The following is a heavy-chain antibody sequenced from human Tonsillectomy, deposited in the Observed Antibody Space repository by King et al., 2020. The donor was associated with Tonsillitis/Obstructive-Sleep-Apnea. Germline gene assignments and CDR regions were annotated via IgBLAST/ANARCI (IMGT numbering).Heavy chain of an antibody. V-gene: IGHV1-2*06. Sequence: QLVQSGAEVKKPGASVKVSCKASGYTFTGYYMHWVRQAPGQGLEWMGRINPNSGGTNYAQKVQGRGTMTRDTSISTAYMERSRLRSDDTAVYYCARGFIGGYDSPLDYWGQGTLVTVSS. J-gene: IGHJ4*02. CDR2: INPNSGGT. D-gene: IGHD5-12*01. CDR3: ARGFIGGYDSPLDY. CDR1: GYTFTGYY.